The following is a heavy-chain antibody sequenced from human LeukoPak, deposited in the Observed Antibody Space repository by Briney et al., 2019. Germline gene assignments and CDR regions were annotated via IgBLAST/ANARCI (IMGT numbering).Heavy chain of an antibody. V-gene: IGHV3-30*04. Sequence: PGGSLRLSCAASGFTFSSYAMHWVRQAPGKGLEWVAVISYDGSNKYYADSVKGRFTISRDNSKNTLYLQMNSLRAEDTAVYYCAREKSQSRNYYYYGMDVWGQGTTVTVYS. CDR2: ISYDGSNK. CDR3: AREKSQSRNYYYYGMDV. J-gene: IGHJ6*02. CDR1: GFTFSSYA.